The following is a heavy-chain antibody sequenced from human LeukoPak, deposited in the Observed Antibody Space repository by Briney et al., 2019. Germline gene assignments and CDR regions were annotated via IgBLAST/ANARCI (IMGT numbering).Heavy chain of an antibody. CDR1: GFTFNYYA. Sequence: GGSLRLSCSASGFTFNYYAXXXXRQAPGXXXXXXXIVSYDGMKKYHADSVKGRFTISRDNSKNTLYLQMSSLRAEDTAVYYCARTPGDSSSWYSDSWGQGTLVTVSS. J-gene: IGHJ4*02. V-gene: IGHV3-30*04. CDR2: VSYDGMKK. CDR3: ARTPGDSSSWYSDS. D-gene: IGHD6-13*01.